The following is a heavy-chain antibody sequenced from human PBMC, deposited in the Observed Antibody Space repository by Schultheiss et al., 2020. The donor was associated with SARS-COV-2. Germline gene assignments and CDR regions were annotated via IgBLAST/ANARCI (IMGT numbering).Heavy chain of an antibody. Sequence: GESLKISCAASGFTFSSYSMNWVRQAPGKGLEWVSSISSSSSYIYYADSVKGRFTISRDNAKNSLYLQMNSLRAEDTAVYYCARDGVAVVYAILDYYYMDVWGKGTTVTVSS. CDR3: ARDGVAVVYAILDYYYMDV. V-gene: IGHV3-21*01. CDR2: ISSSSSYI. J-gene: IGHJ6*03. D-gene: IGHD2-8*02. CDR1: GFTFSSYS.